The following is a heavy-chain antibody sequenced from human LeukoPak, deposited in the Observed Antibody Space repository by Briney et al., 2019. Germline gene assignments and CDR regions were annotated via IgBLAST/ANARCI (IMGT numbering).Heavy chain of an antibody. V-gene: IGHV3-30*03. J-gene: IGHJ5*02. CDR2: ISNDGSDK. CDR1: GFTFSRYA. D-gene: IGHD6-19*01. Sequence: GGPLRLSCVGSGFTFSRYAMHWVRQAPGKGLEWLAVISNDGSDKYYLDAVKGRFTISRDNSKNTLYLQMISLRREDTAVYYWAREGSGWYSPWFDPWGQGTLVTVSS. CDR3: AREGSGWYSPWFDP.